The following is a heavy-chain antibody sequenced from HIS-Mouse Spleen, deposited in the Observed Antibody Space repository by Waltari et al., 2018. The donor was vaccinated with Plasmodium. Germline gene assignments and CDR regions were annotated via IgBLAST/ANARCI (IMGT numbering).Heavy chain of an antibody. V-gene: IGHV3-7*01. D-gene: IGHD6-13*01. CDR3: ASSWYWYFDL. CDR2: IKQDGSEK. Sequence: EVQLVESGGGLVQPGGSLILSCAAYGFTFSRSWMSWVRQAPGKGLEWVANIKQDGSEKYYVDSVKGRFTISRDNAKNSLYLQMNSLRAEDTAVYYCASSWYWYFDLWGRGTLVTVSS. J-gene: IGHJ2*01. CDR1: GFTFSRSW.